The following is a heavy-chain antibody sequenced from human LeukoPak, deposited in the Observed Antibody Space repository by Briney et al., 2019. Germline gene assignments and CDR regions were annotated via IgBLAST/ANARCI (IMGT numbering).Heavy chain of an antibody. J-gene: IGHJ4*02. CDR1: GDTFTSYG. D-gene: IGHD3-10*01. Sequence: ASGKVSCKASGDTFTSYGISWVRQAPGQGLEWMGWMSAYNGNTNYAQKLQGRVTMTTDTSTSTAYMELRSLRSDDTAVYYCARDLLEDYYRSGSYYTTFDYRGQGTLVTVSS. CDR3: ARDLLEDYYRSGSYYTTFDY. V-gene: IGHV1-18*01. CDR2: MSAYNGNT.